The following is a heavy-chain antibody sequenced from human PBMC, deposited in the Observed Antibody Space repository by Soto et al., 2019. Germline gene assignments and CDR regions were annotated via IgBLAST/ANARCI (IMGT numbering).Heavy chain of an antibody. CDR3: ARDGGRFDCWSGYIPGLAFDI. CDR1: GFTFSSYG. J-gene: IGHJ3*02. Sequence: GGSLRLSCAASGFTFSSYGMHWVRQAPGKGLEWVAVIWYDGSNKYYADSVKGRFTISRDNSKNTLYLQMNSLRAEDTAVYYCARDGGRFDCWSGYIPGLAFDIWGQGTMVTVSS. D-gene: IGHD3-3*01. CDR2: IWYDGSNK. V-gene: IGHV3-33*01.